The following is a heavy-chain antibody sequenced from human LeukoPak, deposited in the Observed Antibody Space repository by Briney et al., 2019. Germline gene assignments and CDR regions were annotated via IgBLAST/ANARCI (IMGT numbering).Heavy chain of an antibody. Sequence: GGSLRLSCAASGFTFSSYAMSWVRQAPGKGLEWVSAISGSGGSTYYADSVKGRFTISRDNSKNTLYLQMNSLRAEDTAVYYCAKGVAARPYYGMDVWGQGTTVAVSS. J-gene: IGHJ6*02. CDR1: GFTFSSYA. V-gene: IGHV3-23*01. D-gene: IGHD6-6*01. CDR3: AKGVAARPYYGMDV. CDR2: ISGSGGST.